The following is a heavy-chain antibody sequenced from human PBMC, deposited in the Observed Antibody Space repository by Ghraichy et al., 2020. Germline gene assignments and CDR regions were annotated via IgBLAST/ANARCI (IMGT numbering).Heavy chain of an antibody. CDR1: GFTFSSYA. V-gene: IGHV3-23*01. CDR2: ISGSGGST. CDR3: ANPRLFTYYYDSSGYLGAFDI. D-gene: IGHD3-22*01. J-gene: IGHJ3*02. Sequence: GGSLRLSCAASGFTFSSYAMSWVRQAPGKGLEWVSAISGSGGSTYYADSVKGRFTISRDNSKNTLYLQMNSLRAEDTAVYYCANPRLFTYYYDSSGYLGAFDIWGQGTMVTVSS.